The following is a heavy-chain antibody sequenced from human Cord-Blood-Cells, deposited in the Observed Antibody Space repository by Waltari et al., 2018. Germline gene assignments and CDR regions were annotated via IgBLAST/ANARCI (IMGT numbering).Heavy chain of an antibody. Sequence: QVQLQESGPGLVKPSETLSFTCTVSGGSISSYYWSWIRQPPGKGLEWIGYIYYSGSTNYNPSRKSRVTISVDTSKNQFSLKLSSVTAADTAVYYCARSALYSSSWYYYYYMDVWGKGTTVTVSS. D-gene: IGHD6-13*01. V-gene: IGHV4-59*01. CDR2: IYYSGST. CDR3: ARSALYSSSWYYYYYMDV. J-gene: IGHJ6*03. CDR1: GGSISSYY.